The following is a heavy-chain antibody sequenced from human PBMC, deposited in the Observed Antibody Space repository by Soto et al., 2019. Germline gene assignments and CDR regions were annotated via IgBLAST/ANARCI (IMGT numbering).Heavy chain of an antibody. D-gene: IGHD3-16*01. J-gene: IGHJ6*02. CDR1: RYTFISYD. CDR3: ARGQEVWWNAGPLGLHGLDV. Sequence: QVQLVQSGAEVKKSGASVKVSCKASRYTFISYDINWVRQATGQGLEWMGWMNPNSGNTGYAQKFQGRITMTRNTSMNTAYMELSSLRSEGTAVYYCARGQEVWWNAGPLGLHGLDVWGQGTTVTVSS. CDR2: MNPNSGNT. V-gene: IGHV1-8*01.